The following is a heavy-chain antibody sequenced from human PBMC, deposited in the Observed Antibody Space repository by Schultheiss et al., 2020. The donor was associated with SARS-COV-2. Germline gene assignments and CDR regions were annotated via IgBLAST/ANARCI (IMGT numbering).Heavy chain of an antibody. CDR1: GGSFSGYY. CDR2: IYHSGST. CDR3: ARASMTTVTMNYYYGMDV. Sequence: SETLSLTCAVYGGSFSGYYWSWIRQPPGKGLEWIGEIYHSGSTNYNPSLKSRVTISVDKSKNQFSLKLSSVTAADTAVYYCARASMTTVTMNYYYGMDVWGQGTTVTVSS. J-gene: IGHJ6*02. V-gene: IGHV4-34*01. D-gene: IGHD4-17*01.